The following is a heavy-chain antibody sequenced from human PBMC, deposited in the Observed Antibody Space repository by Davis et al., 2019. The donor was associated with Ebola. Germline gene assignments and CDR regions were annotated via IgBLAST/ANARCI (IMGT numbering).Heavy chain of an antibody. J-gene: IGHJ6*02. D-gene: IGHD3-3*01. CDR2: ISAYNGNT. Sequence: AASVKVSCKASGYTFTSYGISWVRQAPGHGLEWMGWISAYNGNTNYAQKLQGRVTMTTDTSTSTAYMELRSLRSDDTAVYYCARDSAHHYDFWSGYYTGMSLGYYYGMDVWGQGTTVTVSS. CDR1: GYTFTSYG. CDR3: ARDSAHHYDFWSGYYTGMSLGYYYGMDV. V-gene: IGHV1-18*01.